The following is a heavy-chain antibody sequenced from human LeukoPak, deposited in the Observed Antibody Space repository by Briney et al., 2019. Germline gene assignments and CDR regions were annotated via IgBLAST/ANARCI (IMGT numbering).Heavy chain of an antibody. J-gene: IGHJ4*02. Sequence: GGSLRLSCAASGYTFSSYAMSWVRQAPGKGLEWVSAISGSGGSTYYADSVKGRFTISRDNSKNTLYLQMNSLRAEDTAVYYCARDPGYYYDSSGYYPWYFDYWGQGTLVTVSS. CDR2: ISGSGGST. CDR3: ARDPGYYYDSSGYYPWYFDY. V-gene: IGHV3-23*01. D-gene: IGHD3-22*01. CDR1: GYTFSSYA.